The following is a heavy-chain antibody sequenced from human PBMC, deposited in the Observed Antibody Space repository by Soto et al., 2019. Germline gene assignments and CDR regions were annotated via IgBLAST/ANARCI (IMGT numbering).Heavy chain of an antibody. Sequence: QITLKESGPTLVKPTQTLTLTCTFSGFSLSSTRVAVGWIRQPPGKALEWLALIYWDDDKRYSPFLKSRLTNTQDTSKNQGVLKIANNDPVDTATFYCAHSVVACLRYFFYYLGQGTLVTVSS. CDR1: GFSLSSTRVA. J-gene: IGHJ4*02. D-gene: IGHD2-21*01. CDR2: IYWDDDK. CDR3: AHSVVACLRYFFYY. V-gene: IGHV2-5*02.